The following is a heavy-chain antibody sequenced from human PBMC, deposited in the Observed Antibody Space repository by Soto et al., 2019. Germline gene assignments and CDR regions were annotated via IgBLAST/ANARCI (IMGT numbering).Heavy chain of an antibody. CDR3: ARESTGELAYYFDF. J-gene: IGHJ4*02. Sequence: SETLSLTCAVSGASINSGGYYWPWTRQHPGKGLEWIGYIFYSRTTSYNPSLKSRVTISGDTSKNQFSLTLRSVTAADSAVYYCARESTGELAYYFDFWGQGTPVTVSS. CDR2: IFYSRTT. CDR1: GASINSGGYY. D-gene: IGHD3-16*01. V-gene: IGHV4-31*11.